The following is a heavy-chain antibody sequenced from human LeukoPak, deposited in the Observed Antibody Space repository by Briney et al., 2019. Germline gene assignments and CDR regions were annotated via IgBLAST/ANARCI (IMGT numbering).Heavy chain of an antibody. CDR3: AREGYYDSSGYSIRFSY. V-gene: IGHV3-74*01. CDR2: INSDGRTT. CDR1: EFTYSSYW. D-gene: IGHD3-22*01. Sequence: GGSLRLSCEASEFTYSSYWMHWVRQAPGKGLVWVSRINSDGRTTIYADSVKGRFTISRDNAKNTLYLQMNSLRAEDTAVYYCAREGYYDSSGYSIRFSYWGQGTLVTVSS. J-gene: IGHJ4*02.